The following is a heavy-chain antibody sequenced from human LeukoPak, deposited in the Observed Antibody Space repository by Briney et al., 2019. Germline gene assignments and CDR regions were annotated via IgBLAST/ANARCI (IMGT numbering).Heavy chain of an antibody. J-gene: IGHJ4*02. D-gene: IGHD3-22*01. V-gene: IGHV3-74*01. Sequence: GGSLRLSCAASGFTFSSYWMHWVRQAPGKGLVWVSRINSDGSSTSYADSVKGRFTISRDNSKNTLYLQMNSLRAEDTAVYYCAKDAAVSQYYDSSGYFDYWGQGTLVTVSS. CDR3: AKDAAVSQYYDSSGYFDY. CDR1: GFTFSSYW. CDR2: INSDGSST.